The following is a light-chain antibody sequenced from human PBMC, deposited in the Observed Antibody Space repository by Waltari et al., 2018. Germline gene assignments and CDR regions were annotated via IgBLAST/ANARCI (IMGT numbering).Light chain of an antibody. CDR2: WAS. Sequence: DFVMTQSPDSLAVSLGERATINCKSRQTILYSSNNRNYLSWYQQKPGQPPKLLIYWASTRESGVPDRFSGSGSGTDFTLTISNLQAEDVAVYYCQQYYDTPFTFGQGTKLEIK. CDR3: QQYYDTPFT. CDR1: QTILYSSNNRNY. V-gene: IGKV4-1*01. J-gene: IGKJ2*01.